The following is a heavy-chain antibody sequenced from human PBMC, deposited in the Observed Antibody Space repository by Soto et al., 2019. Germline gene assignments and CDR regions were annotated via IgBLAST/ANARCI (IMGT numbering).Heavy chain of an antibody. CDR1: GFSFSNAW. CDR2: IKSKSDGETI. V-gene: IGHV3-15*07. CDR3: TTGRQNSGWHAYY. Sequence: EVQLVESGGGLVKPGGSLSLPCAASGFSFSNAWMNWVRQAPGKGLEWVGHIKSKSDGETIHYDAPVNGRFTISRDDSQNARYLQMNSLKTEDTSVYYCTTGRQNSGWHAYYWGQGTLVTVSS. J-gene: IGHJ4*02. D-gene: IGHD6-19*01.